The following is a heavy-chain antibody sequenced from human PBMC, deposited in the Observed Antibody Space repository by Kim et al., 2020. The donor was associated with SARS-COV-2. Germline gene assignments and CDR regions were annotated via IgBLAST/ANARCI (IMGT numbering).Heavy chain of an antibody. CDR1: GGSFSGYY. Sequence: SETLSLTCAVYGGSFSGYYWSWIRQPPGKGLEWIGEINHSGSTNYNPSLKSRVTISVDTSKNQFSLKLSSVTAADTAVYYCARGPITIFGVVTNNWFDPWGQGTLVTVSS. CDR2: INHSGST. J-gene: IGHJ5*02. CDR3: ARGPITIFGVVTNNWFDP. V-gene: IGHV4-34*01. D-gene: IGHD3-3*01.